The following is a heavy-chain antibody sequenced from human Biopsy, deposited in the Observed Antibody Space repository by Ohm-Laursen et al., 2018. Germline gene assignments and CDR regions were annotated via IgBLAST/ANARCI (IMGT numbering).Heavy chain of an antibody. D-gene: IGHD2-21*01. J-gene: IGHJ6*02. CDR3: TRLAYYYYYGMDV. V-gene: IGHV3-48*03. Sequence: SLRLSCTAPGFTFNSHEMNWVRQAPGKGLEWISYITGSSSTIYYADSVKGRFTISRDNAKNSLYLQMNSLRAEDTAVYHCTRLAYYYYYGMDVWGQGTTVTVSS. CDR2: ITGSSSTI. CDR1: GFTFNSHE.